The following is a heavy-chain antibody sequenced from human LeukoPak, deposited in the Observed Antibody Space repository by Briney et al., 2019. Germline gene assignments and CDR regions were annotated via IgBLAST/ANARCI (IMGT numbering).Heavy chain of an antibody. CDR2: IGTTGDT. J-gene: IGHJ4*02. Sequence: GGSLRLSCEASGFTFSGYDMHWVRQATGKGLEWASAIGTTGDTYYSDSVKGRFTISRENAKNSLDLQMNSLRAGDTAVYYCARSPSYSSSWYALDSWGQGTLVTVSS. CDR1: GFTFSGYD. V-gene: IGHV3-13*01. D-gene: IGHD6-13*01. CDR3: ARSPSYSSSWYALDS.